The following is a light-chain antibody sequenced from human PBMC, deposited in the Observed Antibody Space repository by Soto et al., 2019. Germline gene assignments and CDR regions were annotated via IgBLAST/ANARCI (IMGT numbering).Light chain of an antibody. V-gene: IGKV1-5*01. CDR1: QSITTT. CDR2: DAS. Sequence: DIQMTQSPATLSASIGDRATITCRASQSITTTLAWYQQKPGETPTLLIYDASRLETGVPSRFSGSGSGTEFTVTISSLQSDDFAAYYCQHYNAYPHTFGAGTEVMSK. CDR3: QHYNAYPHT. J-gene: IGKJ4*01.